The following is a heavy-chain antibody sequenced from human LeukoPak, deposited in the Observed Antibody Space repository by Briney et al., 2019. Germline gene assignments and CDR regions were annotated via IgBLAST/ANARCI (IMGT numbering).Heavy chain of an antibody. D-gene: IGHD3-16*01. Sequence: GGSLRLSCAASGFTFSDYYMTWFRRAPGKGLEWVSYISDSGGFTNYADSVRGRFTISRDNAKNSLFLQMNILRAEDTAVYYCAKGSPPGDWGQGTLVTVSS. CDR3: AKGSPPGD. V-gene: IGHV3-11*05. CDR1: GFTFSDYY. CDR2: ISDSGGFT. J-gene: IGHJ4*02.